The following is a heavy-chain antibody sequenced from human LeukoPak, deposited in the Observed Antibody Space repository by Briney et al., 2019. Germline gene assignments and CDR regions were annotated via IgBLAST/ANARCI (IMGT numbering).Heavy chain of an antibody. D-gene: IGHD3-16*02. J-gene: IGHJ2*01. CDR1: GFTFDDYG. V-gene: IGHV3-20*04. CDR3: ARDAPYDYVWGSYRHHWYFDL. CDR2: INWNGGST. Sequence: GGSLRLSRAASGFTFDDYGMSWVRQAPGKGLEWVSGINWNGGSTGYADSVKGRFTISGDNAKNSLYLQMNSLGAEDTALYYCARDAPYDYVWGSYRHHWYFDLWGRGTLVTVSS.